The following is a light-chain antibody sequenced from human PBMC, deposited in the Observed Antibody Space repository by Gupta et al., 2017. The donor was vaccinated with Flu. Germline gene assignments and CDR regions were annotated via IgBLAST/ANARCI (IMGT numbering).Light chain of an antibody. CDR1: QNVNGN. Sequence: EIVLTQSPATLYVSPGERVSLSCRAGQNVNGNLAWYQQKPGQHPRFLIYGASTRAAGVPARFSGTGSGTDFTLTVSSLQSEDSAVYFCQQYNVWPPLTFGGGTKVQI. CDR3: QQYNVWPPLT. V-gene: IGKV3-15*01. J-gene: IGKJ4*01. CDR2: GAS.